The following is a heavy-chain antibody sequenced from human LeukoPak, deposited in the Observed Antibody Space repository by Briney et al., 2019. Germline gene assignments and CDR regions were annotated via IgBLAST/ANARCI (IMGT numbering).Heavy chain of an antibody. CDR1: GFTFSNYA. CDR2: ISGSAGIT. CDR3: ARQTTLATDF. Sequence: GGSLRLSCAASGFTFSNYAMSWVRQAPGMGPEWVSTISGSAGITYYADSVKGRFTISRDNSKNTLFLQMNSLRVEGTAVYYCARQTTLATDFWGQGTLVTVSS. J-gene: IGHJ4*02. D-gene: IGHD1-7*01. V-gene: IGHV3-23*01.